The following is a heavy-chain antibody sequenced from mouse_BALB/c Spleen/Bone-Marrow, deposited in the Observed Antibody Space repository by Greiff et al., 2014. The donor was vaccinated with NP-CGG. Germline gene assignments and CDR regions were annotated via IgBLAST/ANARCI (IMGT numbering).Heavy chain of an antibody. CDR3: ARDYYGSSWFAY. Sequence: QVQLQQSGPELVKPGASVRISCKASGYTFTSYYIHWVKQRPGQGLEWIGWIYPGNGNTKYNQKFKGKATLTEDKSSSTAYMQLSSLTSESSAVYFGARDYYGSSWFAYWGQGTLVTVSA. CDR1: GYTFTSYY. D-gene: IGHD1-1*01. CDR2: IYPGNGNT. J-gene: IGHJ3*01. V-gene: IGHV1S56*01.